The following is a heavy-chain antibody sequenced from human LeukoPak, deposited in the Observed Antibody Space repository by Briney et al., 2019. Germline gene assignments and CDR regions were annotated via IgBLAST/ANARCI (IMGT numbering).Heavy chain of an antibody. CDR3: ARVIDYDISGYYLGY. CDR2: INDSGST. CDR1: GGSFSGYY. J-gene: IGHJ4*02. V-gene: IGHV4-34*01. D-gene: IGHD3-22*01. Sequence: SETLSLTCAVYGGSFSGYYWSWIRLPPGKGLEWIGEINDSGSTSCSPSLKSRVSISVDTSKNQFSLKLSSVTAADTAVYYCARVIDYDISGYYLGYWGQGNRVTVSS.